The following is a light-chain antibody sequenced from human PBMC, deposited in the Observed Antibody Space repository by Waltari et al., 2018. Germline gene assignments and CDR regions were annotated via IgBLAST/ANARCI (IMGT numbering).Light chain of an antibody. CDR3: HSRDASGVGGS. CDR2: DKN. J-gene: IGLJ2*01. V-gene: IGLV3-19*01. Sequence: SSELTQDPAVSVAMGQTVTLTCQGNGLRSYYASWYQQRPGHAPILLMYDKNNRPSGVPDRFPGSNADNTASLTITGAQAEDEASYYCHSRDASGVGGSFGGGTKLTVL. CDR1: GLRSYY.